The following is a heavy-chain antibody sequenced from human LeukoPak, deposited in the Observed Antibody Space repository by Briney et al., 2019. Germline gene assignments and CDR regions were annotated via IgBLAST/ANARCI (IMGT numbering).Heavy chain of an antibody. J-gene: IGHJ4*02. D-gene: IGHD2-15*01. CDR1: GGSISSGDYY. V-gene: IGHV4-61*08. CDR2: VSYSGST. CDR3: ASLSRVAGTFSEFLF. Sequence: SETLSLTCTVSGGSISSGDYYWSWIRQPPGKGLEWIGYVSYSGSTNYNPSLKSRVTISVDTSKNQFSLKLSSVTAADTAVYYCASLSRVAGTFSEFLFWGQGTLVTVSS.